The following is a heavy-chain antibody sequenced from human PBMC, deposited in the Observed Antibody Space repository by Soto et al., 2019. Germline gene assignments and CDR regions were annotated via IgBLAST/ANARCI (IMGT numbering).Heavy chain of an antibody. D-gene: IGHD4-4*01. Sequence: QVQLVQSGAEVKKPGSSVKVSCKASGGTFSSYAISWVRQAPGQGLEWMGGIIPIFGTANYAQKFQGRVTITADESTSTAYMELSSLRSEDTAVYYCARGRGSTVTTDYYYYGMDVWGQGTTVTVSS. CDR3: ARGRGSTVTTDYYYYGMDV. CDR1: GGTFSSYA. J-gene: IGHJ6*02. V-gene: IGHV1-69*01. CDR2: IIPIFGTA.